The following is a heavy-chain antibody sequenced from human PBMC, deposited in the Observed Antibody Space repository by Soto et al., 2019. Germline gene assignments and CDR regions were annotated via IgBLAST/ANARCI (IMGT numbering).Heavy chain of an antibody. Sequence: QVQLQESGPGLVKPSQTLSLTCTVSGGSISSGGYYWSWIRQHPGKGLEWIGYIYYSGSTYYNPYLKSRVTISVDTSKNQFSLKLSSVTAADTAVYYCARVGPAATLGWFDPWGQGTLVTVSS. J-gene: IGHJ5*02. V-gene: IGHV4-31*03. CDR2: IYYSGST. CDR3: ARVGPAATLGWFDP. D-gene: IGHD2-2*01. CDR1: GGSISSGGYY.